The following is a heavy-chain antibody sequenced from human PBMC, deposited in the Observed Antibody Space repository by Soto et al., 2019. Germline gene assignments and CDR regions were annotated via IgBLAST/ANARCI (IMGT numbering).Heavy chain of an antibody. CDR1: GGTFSSYT. Sequence: SVKVSCKASGGTFSSYTISWVRQAPGQGLEWMGRIIPILGIANYAQKFQGRVTITADKSTSTAYMELSSLRSEDTAVYYCARGGDELGYRSCCSCYSAQNYFDFWGQGTXVTVSS. CDR2: IIPILGIA. D-gene: IGHD2-15*01. CDR3: ARGGDELGYRSCCSCYSAQNYFDF. V-gene: IGHV1-69*02. J-gene: IGHJ4*02.